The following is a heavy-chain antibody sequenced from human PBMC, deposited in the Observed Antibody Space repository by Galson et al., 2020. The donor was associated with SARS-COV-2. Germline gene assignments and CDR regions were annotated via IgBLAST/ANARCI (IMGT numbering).Heavy chain of an antibody. CDR2: ISAHNGDT. J-gene: IGHJ6*02. CDR3: ARDQYYDILTGLGPYFHGRDV. CDR1: GYSFISYG. D-gene: IGHD3-9*01. V-gene: IGHV1-18*04. Sequence: ASVKVSCKASGYSFISYGFSWVRQAPGQGLEWMGWISAHNGDTNYAQKFQDRVTMTTDTSTSTAYMELRSLRSDDTAVYYCARDQYYDILTGLGPYFHGRDVWGQGTTVTVSS.